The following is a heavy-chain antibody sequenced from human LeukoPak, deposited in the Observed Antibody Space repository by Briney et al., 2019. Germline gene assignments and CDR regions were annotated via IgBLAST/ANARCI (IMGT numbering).Heavy chain of an antibody. CDR1: GDSISSSTYY. V-gene: IGHV4-39*01. D-gene: IGHD3-22*01. CDR3: ARGVTMIVVVIHDWYFDL. J-gene: IGHJ2*01. Sequence: SETLSLTCTVSGDSISSSTYYWGWVRQPPGKGLEWIGSIFYGGTTYYNPSLKSRVTISVDTSKNQFSLKLSSVTAADTAVYYCARGVTMIVVVIHDWYFDLWGRGTLVTVSS. CDR2: IFYGGTT.